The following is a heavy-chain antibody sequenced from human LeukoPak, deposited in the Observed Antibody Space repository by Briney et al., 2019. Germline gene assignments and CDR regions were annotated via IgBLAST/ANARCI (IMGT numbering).Heavy chain of an antibody. D-gene: IGHD6-19*01. V-gene: IGHV1-69*06. CDR3: ARSQQWLVGGNDY. CDR1: GYTFTDYY. J-gene: IGHJ4*02. CDR2: IIPIFGTA. Sequence: GASVKVSCKASGYTFTDYYMHWVRRAPGQGLEWMGWIIPIFGTANYAQKFQGRVTITADKSTSTAYMELSSLRSEDTAVYYCARSQQWLVGGNDYWGQGTLVTVSS.